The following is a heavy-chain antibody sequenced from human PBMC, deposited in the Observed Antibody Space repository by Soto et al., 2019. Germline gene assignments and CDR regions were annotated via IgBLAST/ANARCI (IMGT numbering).Heavy chain of an antibody. CDR2: IKSKTDGGTT. D-gene: IGHD4-17*01. V-gene: IGHV3-15*07. CDR3: TTGLDDYGAFLNYYGMDV. CDR1: GFTFSNAW. J-gene: IGHJ6*02. Sequence: GGSLRLSCAASGFTFSNAWMNWVRQAPGKGLEWVGRIKSKTDGGTTDYAAPVKGRFTISRDDSKNTLYLQMNSLKTEDTAVYYCTTGLDDYGAFLNYYGMDVWGQGTTVTVSS.